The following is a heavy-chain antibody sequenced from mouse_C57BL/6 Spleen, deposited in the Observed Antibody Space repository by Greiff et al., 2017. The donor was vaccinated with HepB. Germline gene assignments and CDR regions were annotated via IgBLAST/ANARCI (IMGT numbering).Heavy chain of an antibody. V-gene: IGHV5-9-1*02. CDR1: GFTFSSYA. Sequence: EVMLVESGEGLVKPGGSLKLSCAASGFTFSSYAMSWVRQTPEKRLEWVAYISSGGDYIYYADTVKGRFTISRDNARNTLYLQRSSLKSEDTAMYYCTRTYPRDAMDYWGQGTSVTVSS. D-gene: IGHD3-1*01. CDR2: ISSGGDYI. CDR3: TRTYPRDAMDY. J-gene: IGHJ4*01.